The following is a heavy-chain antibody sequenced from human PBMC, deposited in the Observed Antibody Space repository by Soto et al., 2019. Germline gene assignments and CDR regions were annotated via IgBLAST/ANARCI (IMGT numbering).Heavy chain of an antibody. V-gene: IGHV3-33*08. CDR3: ARDGDIEAGPRPKNYAMDG. D-gene: IGHD6-13*01. J-gene: IGHJ6*02. Sequence: QVRLVESGGGVVQPGRSLRLSCAASGFSFRNFGFHWVRQAPGKGLEWVALVWYDGTNKYYAESLKGRVTISRDNSKNTLYLEMKSLGAEDTAVYYCARDGDIEAGPRPKNYAMDGWGHGATVTVSS. CDR1: GFSFRNFG. CDR2: VWYDGTNK.